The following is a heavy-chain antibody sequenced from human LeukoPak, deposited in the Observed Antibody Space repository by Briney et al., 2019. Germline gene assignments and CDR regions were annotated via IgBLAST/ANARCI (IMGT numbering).Heavy chain of an antibody. J-gene: IGHJ4*02. CDR3: ARYCGGTYYDFWSGYCD. V-gene: IGHV1-69*05. D-gene: IGHD3-3*01. Sequence: ASVKVSCKASGGTFSSYAISWVRQAPGQGLEWMGGIIPIFGTANYAQKFQGRVTITTDESTSTAYMELSSLRSEDTAVYYCARYCGGTYYDFWSGYCDWGQGTLVTVSS. CDR2: IIPIFGTA. CDR1: GGTFSSYA.